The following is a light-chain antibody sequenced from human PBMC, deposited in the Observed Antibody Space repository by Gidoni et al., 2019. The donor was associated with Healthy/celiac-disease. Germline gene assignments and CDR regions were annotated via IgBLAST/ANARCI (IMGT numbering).Light chain of an antibody. J-gene: IGKJ4*01. V-gene: IGKV1-9*01. Sequence: DIQLTQSPSFLSASVGDRVTITCRASQGISSYLAWYQQNPGKAPKLLIYAASTLQSGVPSRFSGSGSETEFTITISSLQPEDFATYYCQQLNSYHALTFGGGTKVEIK. CDR2: AAS. CDR1: QGISSY. CDR3: QQLNSYHALT.